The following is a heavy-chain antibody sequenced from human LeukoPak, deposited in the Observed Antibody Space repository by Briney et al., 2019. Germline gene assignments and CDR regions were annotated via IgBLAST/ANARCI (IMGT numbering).Heavy chain of an antibody. CDR3: ARHVPYTVMVGFDY. Sequence: SETLSLTCTVSGGSISSTIYYWGWIRQPPGKGLEWIGTLYYSGSTYYNPSLKSRVTISVDTSKNQFSLKLNSVTAADTAVYYCARHVPYTVMVGFDYWGQGTLVTVSS. J-gene: IGHJ4*02. CDR2: LYYSGST. CDR1: GGSISSTIYY. V-gene: IGHV4-39*01. D-gene: IGHD5-18*01.